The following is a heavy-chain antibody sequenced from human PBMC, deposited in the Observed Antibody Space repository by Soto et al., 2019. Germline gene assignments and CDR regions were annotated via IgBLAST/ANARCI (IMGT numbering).Heavy chain of an antibody. CDR1: RFTFGGYA. D-gene: IGHD2-21*02. V-gene: IGHV3-23*01. Sequence: VGSLRLSCSVSRFTFGGYAMSWVRQAPGKGLEWVSGITGNAANTVYADSVKGRFTISRDNSKNALYLQLNSLRAEDTAVYFCAKAARDCGGDCYPSYFDSWGQGALVTVSS. J-gene: IGHJ4*02. CDR3: AKAARDCGGDCYPSYFDS. CDR2: ITGNAANT.